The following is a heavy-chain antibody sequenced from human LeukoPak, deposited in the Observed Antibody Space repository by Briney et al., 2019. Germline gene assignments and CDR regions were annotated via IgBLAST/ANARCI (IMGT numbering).Heavy chain of an antibody. J-gene: IGHJ4*02. D-gene: IGHD2-2*01. CDR1: GFTFSSYG. CDR2: ISGSGGST. CDR3: AKDQSTSIYYFDY. Sequence: GGSLRLSCAASGFTFSSYGMSWVRQAPGKGLEWVSAISGSGGSTYYADSVKGRFTISRDNSKNTLYLQMNSLRVEDTAVYYCAKDQSTSIYYFDYRGQGTLVTVSS. V-gene: IGHV3-23*01.